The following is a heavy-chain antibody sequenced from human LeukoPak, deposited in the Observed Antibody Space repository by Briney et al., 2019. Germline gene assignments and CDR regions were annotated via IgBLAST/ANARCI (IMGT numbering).Heavy chain of an antibody. CDR1: GFTVSSNY. CDR2: ISSSSSYI. V-gene: IGHV3-21*01. CDR3: ARGGDIVAYNY. J-gene: IGHJ4*02. D-gene: IGHD5-12*01. Sequence: GGSLRLSCAASGFTVSSNYMSWVRQAPGKGLEWVSSISSSSSYIYYADSVKGRFTISRDNAKNSLYLQMNSLRAEDTAVYYCARGGDIVAYNYWGQGTLVTVSS.